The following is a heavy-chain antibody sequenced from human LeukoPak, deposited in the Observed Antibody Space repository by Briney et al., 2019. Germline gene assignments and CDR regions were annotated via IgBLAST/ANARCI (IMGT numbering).Heavy chain of an antibody. CDR2: LVYDGSA. D-gene: IGHD3-16*02. J-gene: IGHJ4*02. CDR3: ARAPSYRRYSYYS. CDR1: GASITSESSY. Sequence: PSETLSLTCTVSGASITSESSYWGWIHQPPGKGLQWIGGLVYDGSAHYNPSLQSHVSISADTSNNQFSLKLASVTASDTGVYFCARAPSYRRYSYYSWGQGTLVTVSS. V-gene: IGHV4-39*01.